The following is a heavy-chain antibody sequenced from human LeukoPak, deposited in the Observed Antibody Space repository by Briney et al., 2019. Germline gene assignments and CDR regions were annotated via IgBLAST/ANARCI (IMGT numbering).Heavy chain of an antibody. CDR3: ARGVEPLAANTLAY. CDR1: GFTVITNG. D-gene: IGHD1-14*01. V-gene: IGHV3-53*01. Sequence: GGSLRLSCAASGFTVITNGMTWVRQAPGKGLEWVSVLYSDGNTKYADSVRGRFTISRDNSKSTLYLEMNSLRPDDTAVYYCARGVEPLAANTLAYWGQGTLVTVSS. J-gene: IGHJ4*02. CDR2: LYSDGNT.